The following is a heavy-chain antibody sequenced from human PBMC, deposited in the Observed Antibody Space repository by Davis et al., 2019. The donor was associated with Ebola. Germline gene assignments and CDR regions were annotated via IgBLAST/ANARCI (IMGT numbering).Heavy chain of an antibody. CDR3: ARAYQLLRPDWFDP. V-gene: IGHV4-34*01. CDR2: INHSGST. J-gene: IGHJ5*02. Sequence: MPGGSLRLSCAVYGGSFSGYYWSWIRQPPGKGLEWIGEINHSGSTNYNPSLKSRVTISVDTSKNQFSLKLSSVTAADTAVYYCARAYQLLRPDWFDPWGQGTLVTVSS. CDR1: GGSFSGYY. D-gene: IGHD2-2*01.